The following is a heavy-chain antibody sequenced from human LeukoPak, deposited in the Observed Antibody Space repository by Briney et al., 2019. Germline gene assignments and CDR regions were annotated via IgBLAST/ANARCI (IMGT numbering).Heavy chain of an antibody. V-gene: IGHV4-59*01. CDR3: ASSHPGYCSGGSCYYFDY. CDR1: GGSTSSYY. J-gene: IGHJ4*02. D-gene: IGHD2-15*01. CDR2: IYYSGST. Sequence: SETLSLTCTVSGGSTSSYYWSWIRQPPGKGLEWIGYIYYSGSTNYNPSLKSRVTISVDTSKNQFSLKLSSVTAADTAVYYCASSHPGYCSGGSCYYFDYWGQGTLVTVSS.